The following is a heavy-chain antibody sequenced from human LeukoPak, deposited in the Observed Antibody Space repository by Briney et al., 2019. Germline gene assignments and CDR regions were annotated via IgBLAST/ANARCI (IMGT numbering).Heavy chain of an antibody. J-gene: IGHJ5*02. D-gene: IGHD5-18*01. V-gene: IGHV4-34*01. CDR2: INHSGST. CDR1: GGSFSGYY. Sequence: PSETLSLTCAVYGGSFSGYYWSWTRQPPGKGLEWIGEINHSGSTNYNASLKSRVTISVDTSKNQFSLRLSSVTAADTAVYYCAPRGDIEHSYGYGKWFDPWGQGTLVTVSS. CDR3: APRGDIEHSYGYGKWFDP.